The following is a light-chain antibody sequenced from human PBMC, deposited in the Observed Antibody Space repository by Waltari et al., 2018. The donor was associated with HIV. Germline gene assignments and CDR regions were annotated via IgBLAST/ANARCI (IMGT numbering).Light chain of an antibody. Sequence: QSALTQPASVSGSPGQSITISCTGTSSDVGSYNLVSWYQQEPGKAPKLMIYEVSKRPSGVSNRFSGSKSGNTASLTISGLQAEDEADYYCRSYAGSSVVFGGGTKLTVL. CDR1: SSDVGSYNL. CDR2: EVS. V-gene: IGLV2-23*02. CDR3: RSYAGSSVV. J-gene: IGLJ2*01.